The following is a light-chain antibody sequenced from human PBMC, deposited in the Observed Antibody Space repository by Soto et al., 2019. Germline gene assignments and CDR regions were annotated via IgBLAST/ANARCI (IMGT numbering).Light chain of an antibody. Sequence: QSVLTQPRSVSGSPGQSVTISCTGTSSDVGGYNSVSWYQQYPGKAPKLMIYDVSKRPSGVPDRFSGSKSGNAASPTISGLQAEDEADYYCCSYAGTYTWVFGGGTQLTVL. J-gene: IGLJ3*02. V-gene: IGLV2-11*01. CDR3: CSYAGTYTWV. CDR2: DVS. CDR1: SSDVGGYNS.